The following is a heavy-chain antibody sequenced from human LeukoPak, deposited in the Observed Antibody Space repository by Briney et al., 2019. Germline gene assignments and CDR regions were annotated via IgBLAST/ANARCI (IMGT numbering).Heavy chain of an antibody. J-gene: IGHJ4*02. D-gene: IGHD3-3*01. Sequence: GGSLRLSCAASGFTFDDYGMSWVRQAPGKGLGWVSGINWNGGSTGYADSVKGRFTISRDSANNSLYLQMNSLRAEDTAVYYCVRDFRFLEDYWGQGTLVTVSS. V-gene: IGHV3-20*04. CDR1: GFTFDDYG. CDR2: INWNGGST. CDR3: VRDFRFLEDY.